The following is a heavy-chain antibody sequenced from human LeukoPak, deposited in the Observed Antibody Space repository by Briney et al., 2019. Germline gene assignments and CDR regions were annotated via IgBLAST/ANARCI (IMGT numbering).Heavy chain of an antibody. Sequence: SVKVSCKASGGTFSSYAISWVRQAPGQGLEWMGGIIPIFGTANYAQKFQGRVTITADESTSTAYMELSSLRSEDTAVYYCARQPALTHSHFDYWGQGTLVTVSS. CDR3: ARQPALTHSHFDY. CDR2: IIPIFGTA. CDR1: GGTFSSYA. V-gene: IGHV1-69*13. J-gene: IGHJ4*02.